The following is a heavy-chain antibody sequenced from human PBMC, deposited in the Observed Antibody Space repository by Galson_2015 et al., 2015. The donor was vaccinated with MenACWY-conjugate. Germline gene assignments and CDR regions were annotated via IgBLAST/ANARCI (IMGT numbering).Heavy chain of an antibody. V-gene: IGHV1-18*01. CDR2: ISAYNGNT. D-gene: IGHD2-15*01. Sequence: SVKVSCKASGYTFTSYGISWVRQAPGQGLEWMGWISAYNGNTNYAQKLQGRVTMTTDTSTSTAYMELRSLRSDDTAVYYCARVLIGYCSGGSCYSSDYYYYMDVWGKGTTVTVSS. CDR3: ARVLIGYCSGGSCYSSDYYYYMDV. J-gene: IGHJ6*03. CDR1: GYTFTSYG.